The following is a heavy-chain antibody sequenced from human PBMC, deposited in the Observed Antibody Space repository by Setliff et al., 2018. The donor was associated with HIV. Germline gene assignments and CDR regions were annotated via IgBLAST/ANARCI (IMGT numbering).Heavy chain of an antibody. V-gene: IGHV4-39*02. CDR2: IYYSGST. CDR3: AREGDGIDF. Sequence: PSETLSLTCTVSGGSISSSSYYWGWIRQPPGKGLEWIGSIYYSGSTYYNPSLKTRVTISVDTSKNQISLKLTAVTAADSAVYYCAREGDGIDFWGQGTLVTVSS. J-gene: IGHJ4*02. CDR1: GGSISSSSYY. D-gene: IGHD2-21*02.